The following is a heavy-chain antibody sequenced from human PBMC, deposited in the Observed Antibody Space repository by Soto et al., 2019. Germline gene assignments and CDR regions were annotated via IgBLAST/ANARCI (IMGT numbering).Heavy chain of an antibody. J-gene: IGHJ6*02. Sequence: GESLKISCKGSGYSFTSYWISWVRQMPGKGLEWMGRIDPSDPYTNYSPSFQGHVTISADKSISTAYLQWSSLKASDTAMYYCAIVVVVAAGGYYYYYGMDVWGQGTTVTVSS. D-gene: IGHD2-15*01. CDR1: GYSFTSYW. V-gene: IGHV5-10-1*01. CDR2: IDPSDPYT. CDR3: AIVVVVAAGGYYYYYGMDV.